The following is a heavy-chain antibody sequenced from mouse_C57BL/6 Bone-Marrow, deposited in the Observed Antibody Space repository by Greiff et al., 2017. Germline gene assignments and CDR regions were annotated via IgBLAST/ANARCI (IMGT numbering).Heavy chain of an antibody. CDR1: GYTFTSYW. CDR3: AGGNHFFYAMDY. CDR2: INPSNGGT. Sequence: VQLQQPGAELVKPGASVKMSCKASGYTFTSYWITWVKQRPGQGLEWIGNINPSNGGTNYNEKFKSKATLTVDKSSSTAYMQLSSLTSEDSAVYYCAGGNHFFYAMDYWGQGTSVTVSS. J-gene: IGHJ4*01. D-gene: IGHD2-1*01. V-gene: IGHV1-53*01.